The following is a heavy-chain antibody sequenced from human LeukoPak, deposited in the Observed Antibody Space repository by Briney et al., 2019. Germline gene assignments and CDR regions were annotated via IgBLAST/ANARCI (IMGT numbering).Heavy chain of an antibody. D-gene: IGHD1-1*01. CDR1: GFTFSSYA. J-gene: IGHJ4*02. CDR2: ISGSGGST. CDR3: AKCGYDWNYVTFVDY. V-gene: IGHV3-23*01. Sequence: GGSLRLSCAASGFTFSSYAMSWVRQASGKGLEWVSAISGSGGSTYYADSVKGRFTISRDNSKNTLYLQMNSLRAEDTAVYYCAKCGYDWNYVTFVDYWGQGTLVTVSS.